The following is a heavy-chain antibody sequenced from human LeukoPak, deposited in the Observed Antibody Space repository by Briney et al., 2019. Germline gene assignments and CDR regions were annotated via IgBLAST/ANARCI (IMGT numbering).Heavy chain of an antibody. J-gene: IGHJ6*02. CDR1: GYTFTSYD. Sequence: GASVKVSCKASGYTFTSYDINWVRQATGQGLEWMGWMNPNSGNTGYAQKFQGRVTMTRNTSISTAYMELSSLRSEDTAVYYCARGAYGSGTYFPYYYYYGMDVWGQGTTVTVSS. D-gene: IGHD3-10*01. CDR2: MNPNSGNT. V-gene: IGHV1-8*01. CDR3: ARGAYGSGTYFPYYYYYGMDV.